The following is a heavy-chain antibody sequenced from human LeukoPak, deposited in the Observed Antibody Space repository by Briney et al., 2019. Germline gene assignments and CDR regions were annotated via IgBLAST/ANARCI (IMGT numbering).Heavy chain of an antibody. Sequence: ASETLSLTCTVSGGSVSSGSYYWSWIRQPPGKGLEWIGYIYYSGSTNYNPSLKSRVTISVDTSKNQFSLKLSSVTAADTAVYYCARDRGELLLDYWGQGTLVTVSS. CDR1: GGSVSSGSYY. CDR2: IYYSGST. J-gene: IGHJ4*02. D-gene: IGHD1-26*01. CDR3: ARDRGELLLDY. V-gene: IGHV4-61*01.